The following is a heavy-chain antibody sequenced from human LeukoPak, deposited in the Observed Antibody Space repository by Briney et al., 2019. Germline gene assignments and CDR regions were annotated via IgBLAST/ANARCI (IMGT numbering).Heavy chain of an antibody. CDR1: GFTFSSYS. J-gene: IGHJ6*03. CDR2: ISSSSSTI. CDR3: ARDDPRYYYMDV. V-gene: IGHV3-48*04. Sequence: PGGSLRLSCAASGFTFSSYSMNWVRQAPGKGVEWVSYISSSSSTIYYADSVKGRFTISRDNAKNSLYLQMNSLRAEDTAVYYCARDDPRYYYMDVWGKGTTVAVSS.